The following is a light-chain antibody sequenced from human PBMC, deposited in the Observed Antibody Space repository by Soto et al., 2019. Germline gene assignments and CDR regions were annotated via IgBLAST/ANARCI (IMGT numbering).Light chain of an antibody. Sequence: DILMTQSPSALSASVGDRVTITCRASQSISTFLAWYQQKPGKAPNLLIYYASNLQSGVPSRFGGSGSGTEFSLTISTLRPDDFATYYCQQYNSYPYTFGQGTKLEIK. CDR3: QQYNSYPYT. V-gene: IGKV1-5*03. CDR2: YAS. J-gene: IGKJ2*01. CDR1: QSISTF.